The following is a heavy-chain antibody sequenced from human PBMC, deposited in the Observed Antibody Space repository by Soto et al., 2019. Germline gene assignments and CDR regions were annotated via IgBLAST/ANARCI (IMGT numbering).Heavy chain of an antibody. V-gene: IGHV3-21*01. J-gene: IGHJ4*02. CDR3: ARSRYGSGSQDY. CDR2: ISSSSSYI. D-gene: IGHD3-10*01. CDR1: GFTFSSYS. Sequence: EVQLVESGGGLVKPGGSLRLSCAASGFTFSSYSMNWVRQAPGKGLEWVSSISSSSSYIYYADSVKGRFTISRDNAKNSLYLQMNSLRAEDTAVYHCARSRYGSGSQDYCGQGTLVTVSS.